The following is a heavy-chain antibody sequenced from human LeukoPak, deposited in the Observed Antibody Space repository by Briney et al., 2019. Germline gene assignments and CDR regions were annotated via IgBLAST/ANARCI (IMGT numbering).Heavy chain of an antibody. J-gene: IGHJ6*02. CDR3: ARAGPSFGVVSYYYYGMDV. D-gene: IGHD3-3*01. CDR1: GGSFSGYY. V-gene: IGHV4-34*01. CDR2: INHSGST. Sequence: SETLSLTCAVYGGSFSGYYWSWIRQPPGKGLEWIGEINHSGSTNYNPSLKSRVTISVDTCKNKFSLKLSSVTAADTAVYYCARAGPSFGVVSYYYYGMDVWGQGTTVTVSS.